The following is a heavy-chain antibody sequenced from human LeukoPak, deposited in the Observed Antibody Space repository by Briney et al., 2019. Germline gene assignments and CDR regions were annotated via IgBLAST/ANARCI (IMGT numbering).Heavy chain of an antibody. V-gene: IGHV4-39*01. D-gene: IGHD3-16*01. CDR1: GGSISSGSYY. J-gene: IGHJ4*02. CDR3: ARGEKVLAYFDY. CDR2: ISDSGNT. Sequence: SETLSLTCTVSGGSISSGSYYWGWIRQPPGKGLEWIGKISDSGNTYYSPSLRSRVTISIDMSKNQFSLKLSSVTATDTAVYYCARGEKVLAYFDYWGQGTLVTVSS.